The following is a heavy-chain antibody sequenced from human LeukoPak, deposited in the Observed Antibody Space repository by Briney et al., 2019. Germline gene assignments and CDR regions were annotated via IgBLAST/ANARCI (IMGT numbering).Heavy chain of an antibody. J-gene: IGHJ3*02. V-gene: IGHV4-4*07. CDR2: IYTSGST. CDR3: AREIAYIVPPTCAFDI. D-gene: IGHD2-8*01. CDR1: GGSISSYY. Sequence: SETLSLTCTVSGGSISSYYWSWIRQPAGKGLEGIGRIYTSGSTNYNPSLKSRVTMSVDTSKNQFSLKLSSVTAADTAVYYCAREIAYIVPPTCAFDIWGQGTMVTVSS.